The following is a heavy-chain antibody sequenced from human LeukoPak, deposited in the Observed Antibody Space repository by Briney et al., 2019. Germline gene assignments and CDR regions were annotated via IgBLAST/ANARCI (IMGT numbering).Heavy chain of an antibody. CDR1: GGSFSGYY. CDR2: INHSGST. V-gene: IGHV4-34*01. D-gene: IGHD4-17*01. J-gene: IGHJ6*03. Sequence: PSETLSLTCAVHGGSFSGYYWSWIRQPPGKGLEWIGEINHSGSTNYNPSLKGRVTISVDTSKNQFSLKLSSVTAADTAVYYCARGGDHTVTTFGYYYYMDVWGKGTTVTVSS. CDR3: ARGGDHTVTTFGYYYYMDV.